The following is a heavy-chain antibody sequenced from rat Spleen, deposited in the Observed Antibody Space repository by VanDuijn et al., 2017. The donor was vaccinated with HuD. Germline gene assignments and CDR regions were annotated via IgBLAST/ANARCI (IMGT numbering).Heavy chain of an antibody. D-gene: IGHD1-11*01. Sequence: EVQLVESGGGLVQPGRSMKLSCAASGFPFSNYDMAWVRQAPTKGLEWVASISTSGGSTYYRDSVKGRFTVSRDNAKSTLYLQMDSLRSEDTATYYCARHSGGYWGQGVMVTVSS. CDR1: GFPFSNYD. CDR3: ARHSGGY. J-gene: IGHJ2*01. V-gene: IGHV5-25*01. CDR2: ISTSGGST.